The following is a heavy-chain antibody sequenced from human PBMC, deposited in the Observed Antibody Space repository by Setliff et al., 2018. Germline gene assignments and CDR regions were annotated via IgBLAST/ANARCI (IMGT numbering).Heavy chain of an antibody. J-gene: IGHJ4*02. Sequence: PGGSLRLSCAASGFTFDDYAMHWVRRAPGKGLEWVSGISWNSGSIGYADSVKGRFTISRDNAKNSLYPQMNSLRAEDTAVYYCARDVRGILSLHDFDSWGQGTLVTVSS. CDR3: ARDVRGILSLHDFDS. CDR2: ISWNSGSI. D-gene: IGHD2-15*01. CDR1: GFTFDDYA. V-gene: IGHV3-9*01.